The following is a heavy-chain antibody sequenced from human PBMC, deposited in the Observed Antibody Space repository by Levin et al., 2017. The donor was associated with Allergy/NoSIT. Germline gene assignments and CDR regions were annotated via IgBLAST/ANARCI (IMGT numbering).Heavy chain of an antibody. V-gene: IGHV4-39*01. J-gene: IGHJ2*01. CDR3: VGVYYYDTSGYYYVGRSEPQHWYFDR. CDR1: GGSISSNTYY. D-gene: IGHD3-22*01. Sequence: SETLSLTCTVSGGSISSNTYYWGWIRQPPGKGLEWIGSIYYSGTTYYNPSLRSRLTISVDTSKTQFSLNLSSVTAADTAVYFCVGVYYYDTSGYYYVGRSEPQHWYFDRWGRGTLVTVSS. CDR2: IYYSGTT.